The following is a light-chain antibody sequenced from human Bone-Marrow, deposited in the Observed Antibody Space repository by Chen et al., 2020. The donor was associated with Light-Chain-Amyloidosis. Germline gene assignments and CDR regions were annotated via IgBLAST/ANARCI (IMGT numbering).Light chain of an antibody. V-gene: IGLV2-14*01. CDR1: SSDVGGYNY. CDR2: ELT. Sequence: QSALTQPASVSGSPGQSTTVSCTGTSSDVGGYNYVSWYQQHPGKAPKLILYELTNRPSGVSNRFSGSKSGNTASLTISGLQAEDEADYYCSSFTSSNTWVFGGGTKLTVL. J-gene: IGLJ3*02. CDR3: SSFTSSNTWV.